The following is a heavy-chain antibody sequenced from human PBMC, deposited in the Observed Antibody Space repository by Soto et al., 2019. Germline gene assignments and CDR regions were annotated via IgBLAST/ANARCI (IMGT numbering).Heavy chain of an antibody. CDR3: AKSARKVGVAHAFDI. V-gene: IGHV3-9*01. D-gene: IGHD1-26*01. Sequence: EVQLVESGGGLVQPGRSLRLSCAASGFTFDDYAMHWVQQAPGKGLEWVSGISWNSGSIGYADSVKGRFTISRDNAKNSLYLQMNSLSAEDTALYYSAKSARKVGVAHAFDIWGQGTMLTVSS. CDR2: ISWNSGSI. J-gene: IGHJ3*02. CDR1: GFTFDDYA.